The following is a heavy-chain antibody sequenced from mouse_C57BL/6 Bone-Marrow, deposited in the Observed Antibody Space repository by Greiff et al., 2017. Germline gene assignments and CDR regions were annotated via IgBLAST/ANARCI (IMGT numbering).Heavy chain of an antibody. J-gene: IGHJ2*01. CDR3: ARERDYYGSSYLDY. D-gene: IGHD1-1*01. Sequence: VQLQQPGAELVKPGASVKMSCKASGYTFTSYWITWVKQRPGQGLEWIGDIYPGSGSTNYNEKFKSKATLTVDTSSSTAYMQLSSLTSEDSAVYYCARERDYYGSSYLDYWGQGTTLTVSS. CDR2: IYPGSGST. V-gene: IGHV1-55*01. CDR1: GYTFTSYW.